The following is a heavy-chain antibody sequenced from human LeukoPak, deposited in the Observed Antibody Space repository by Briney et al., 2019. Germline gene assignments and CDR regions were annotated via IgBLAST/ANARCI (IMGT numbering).Heavy chain of an antibody. CDR1: GYTFTGYY. CDR2: INPNSGGT. Sequence: GASVKVSCKASGYTFTGYYMHWVRQAPGQGLEWMGWINPNSGGTNYAQKFQGRVTMTRDTSISTAYMELSRLRSDDTAVYYCARPRGSSSWYWFDPWGQGTLVTVSS. D-gene: IGHD6-13*01. CDR3: ARPRGSSSWYWFDP. V-gene: IGHV1-2*02. J-gene: IGHJ5*02.